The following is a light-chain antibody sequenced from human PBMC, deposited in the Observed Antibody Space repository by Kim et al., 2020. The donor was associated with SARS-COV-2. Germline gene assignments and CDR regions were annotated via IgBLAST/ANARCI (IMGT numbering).Light chain of an antibody. Sequence: SASVGDRVPITCRASENIDTWLAWYQQKPGRAPRLLIYLASNLENGVPSRFSGTGSGTEFSLSITSLQPDDFASYYCQHYSRFPYTFGQGTKLEIK. V-gene: IGKV1-5*03. J-gene: IGKJ2*01. CDR2: LAS. CDR1: ENIDTW. CDR3: QHYSRFPYT.